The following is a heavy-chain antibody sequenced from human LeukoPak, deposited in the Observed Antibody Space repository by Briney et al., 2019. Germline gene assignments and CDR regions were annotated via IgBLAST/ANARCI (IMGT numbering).Heavy chain of an antibody. CDR2: IKPDGSEK. V-gene: IGHV3-7*04. J-gene: IGHJ4*02. Sequence: GGSLRLSCAASGFTFRSYCMSWVRQAPGKGLEWVANIKPDGSEKYYVDSVRGRFTITRDNAKNSLSLQMNSLRAEDTAVYYCAGYGQDGGFDYWGQGTLAIASS. D-gene: IGHD3-16*01. CDR3: AGYGQDGGFDY. CDR1: GFTFRSYC.